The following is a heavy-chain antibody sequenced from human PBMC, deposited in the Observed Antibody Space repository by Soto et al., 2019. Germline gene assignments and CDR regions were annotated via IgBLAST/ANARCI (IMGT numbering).Heavy chain of an antibody. J-gene: IGHJ4*02. CDR3: ARGGSYGGNSEGEIGY. V-gene: IGHV3-66*01. D-gene: IGHD4-17*01. CDR2: IYSGGST. Sequence: EVQLVESGGGLVQPGGSLRLSCAASGFTVSSNYMSWVRQAPGKGLEWVSVIYSGGSTYYADSVKGRFTISRDNSKNTLYLQMNSLSAGDTAVYYFARGGSYGGNSEGEIGYWGQGTLVTVSS. CDR1: GFTVSSNY.